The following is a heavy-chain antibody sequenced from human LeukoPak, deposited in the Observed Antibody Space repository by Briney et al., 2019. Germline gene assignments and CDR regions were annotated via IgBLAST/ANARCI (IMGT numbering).Heavy chain of an antibody. V-gene: IGHV3-23*01. J-gene: IGHJ6*04. CDR3: AKDYAGYCSTTSCGISDV. CDR1: GFLFAGYA. D-gene: IGHD2-2*01. Sequence: SGGSLRLSCASSGFLFAGYAMSWVRQAPGRGPEWVSSISDGGRDTYYADSVRGRFTISRDNSKKMLYLQMDSLRAEDTAVYYCAKDYAGYCSTTSCGISDVWGKGTTVTVSS. CDR2: ISDGGRDT.